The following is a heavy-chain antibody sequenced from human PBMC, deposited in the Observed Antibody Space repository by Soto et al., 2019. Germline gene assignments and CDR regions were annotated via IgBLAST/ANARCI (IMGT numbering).Heavy chain of an antibody. Sequence: EWGPGLVRPPGPLSLPCGAPGGSLRNYPWSWIGQPPGKGLEWIGYISYTGSTNYSPSLKSRVTMLLATSKKQFSLKLSSVTAADTAVYYCARVAADAYWSGYDDYWGQGTLVTVSS. V-gene: IGHV4-59*01. D-gene: IGHD3-3*01. CDR3: ARVAADAYWSGYDDY. CDR2: ISYTGST. CDR1: GGSLRNYP. J-gene: IGHJ4*02.